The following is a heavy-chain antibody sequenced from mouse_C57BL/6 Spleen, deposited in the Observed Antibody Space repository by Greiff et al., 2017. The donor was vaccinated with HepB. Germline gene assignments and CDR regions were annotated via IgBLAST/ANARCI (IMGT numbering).Heavy chain of an antibody. CDR2: INPNNGGT. J-gene: IGHJ2*01. V-gene: IGHV1-26*01. Sequence: EVQLQQSGPELVKPGASVKISCKASGYTFTDYYMNWVKQSHGKSLEWIGDINPNNGGTSYNQKFKGKATLTVDKSSSTAYMELRSLTSEDSAVYYCASPGPGNWGQGTTLTVSS. CDR1: GYTFTDYY. CDR3: ASPGPGN.